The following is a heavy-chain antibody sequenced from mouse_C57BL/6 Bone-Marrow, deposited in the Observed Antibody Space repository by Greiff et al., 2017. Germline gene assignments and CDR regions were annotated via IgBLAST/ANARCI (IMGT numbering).Heavy chain of an antibody. D-gene: IGHD4-1*01. CDR1: GYAFSSSW. CDR3: ARDLTGRFAY. Sequence: QVQLQQSGPELVKPGASVKISCKASGYAFSSSWMNWVKQRPGKGLEWIGRIYPGDGDTNYNGKFKGKATLTADKSSSTAYMQLSSLTSEASAVYFCARDLTGRFAYWGQGTLVTVSA. CDR2: IYPGDGDT. V-gene: IGHV1-82*01. J-gene: IGHJ3*01.